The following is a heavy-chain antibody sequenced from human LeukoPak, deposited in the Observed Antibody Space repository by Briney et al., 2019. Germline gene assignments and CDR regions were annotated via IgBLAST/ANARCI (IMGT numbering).Heavy chain of an antibody. D-gene: IGHD4-17*01. CDR2: TSYDGTNK. Sequence: PGGSLRLSCAASGFSFNNFSMHWVRQAPGKGLEWVAVTSYDGTNKYYADSVKGRFTISRDNAKNTLYLQMNSLRPEDTAVFYCAREVAVTLADYGFDVWGQGTTVTVSS. CDR3: AREVAVTLADYGFDV. J-gene: IGHJ6*02. V-gene: IGHV3-30-3*01. CDR1: GFSFNNFS.